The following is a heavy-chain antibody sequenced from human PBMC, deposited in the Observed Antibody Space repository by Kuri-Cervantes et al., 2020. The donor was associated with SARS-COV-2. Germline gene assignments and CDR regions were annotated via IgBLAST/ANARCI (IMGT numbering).Heavy chain of an antibody. CDR1: GYTFTGYY. Sequence: ASVKVSCKASGYTFTGYYMHWVRQAPGQGLEWMGWINPNSGGTNYAQKFQGRVTMTRDASISTAYMELSRLRSDDTAVYYCARDLAWGGYYMDVWGKGTTVTVSS. J-gene: IGHJ6*03. V-gene: IGHV1-2*02. CDR3: ARDLAWGGYYMDV. CDR2: INPNSGGT. D-gene: IGHD7-27*01.